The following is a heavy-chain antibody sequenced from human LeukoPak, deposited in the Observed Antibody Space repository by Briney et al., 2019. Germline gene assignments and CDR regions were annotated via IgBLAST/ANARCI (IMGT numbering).Heavy chain of an antibody. J-gene: IGHJ4*02. V-gene: IGHV3-7*01. CDR1: GFTFSSYW. Sequence: GGSLRLSCAASGFTFSSYWMSWVRQAPGKGLEWVANIKQDGSEKYYVDSVKGRFTISRDNAKNSLYLQMNSLRAEDTAVYYCASGMAYCGGDCYGGLDYWGQGTLVTVSS. D-gene: IGHD2-21*02. CDR2: IKQDGSEK. CDR3: ASGMAYCGGDCYGGLDY.